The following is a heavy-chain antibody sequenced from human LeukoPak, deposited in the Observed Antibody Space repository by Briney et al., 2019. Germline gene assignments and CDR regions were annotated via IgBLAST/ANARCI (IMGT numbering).Heavy chain of an antibody. D-gene: IGHD1-26*01. CDR1: GFTLSSYA. Sequence: PGGSLRLSCAASGFTLSSYAMSWVRQAPGKGLEWVSALSISGDNTYYTDSVKGRFTIPRDSSTNTLYLQMNSLRADDTAVYYCAGGPQYTGSFPYWGQGTLVTVSS. CDR3: AGGPQYTGSFPY. V-gene: IGHV3-23*01. CDR2: LSISGDNT. J-gene: IGHJ4*02.